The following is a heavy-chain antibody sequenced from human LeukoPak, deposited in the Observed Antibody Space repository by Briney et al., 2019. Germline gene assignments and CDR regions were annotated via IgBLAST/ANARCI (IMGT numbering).Heavy chain of an antibody. CDR3: ARWDYYDSSGYDY. CDR1: GGSISSGGYS. Sequence: SQTLSLTCTVSGGSISSGGYSWSWIRQHPGKGLEWIGYIYYSGSTNYNPSLKSRVTISVDTSKNQFSLKLSSVTAADTAVYYCARWDYYDSSGYDYWGQGTLVTVSS. V-gene: IGHV4-31*03. J-gene: IGHJ4*02. CDR2: IYYSGST. D-gene: IGHD3-22*01.